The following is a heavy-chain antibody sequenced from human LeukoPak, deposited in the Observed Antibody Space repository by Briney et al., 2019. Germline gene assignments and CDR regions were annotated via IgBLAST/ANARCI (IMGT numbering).Heavy chain of an antibody. D-gene: IGHD4-23*01. CDR3: ARDPTTEETVPYYFDD. CDR2: INHRGGT. J-gene: IGHJ4*02. CDR1: GGSFIGYH. Sequence: SETLSLTWAVSGGSFIGYHWNWIRQSPGKGLEWIAEINHRGGTNYNPSLKSRVTISIDTSKNQFSLNLKSVTAADTAVYYCARDPTTEETVPYYFDDWGQGTLVTVSS. V-gene: IGHV4-34*01.